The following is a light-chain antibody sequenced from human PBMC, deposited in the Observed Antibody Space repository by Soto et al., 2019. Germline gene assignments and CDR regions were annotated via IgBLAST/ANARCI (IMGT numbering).Light chain of an antibody. CDR1: QGISNY. Sequence: DIKMTQSPSSLSASVGDRVTITCRASQGISNYLAWYQQKPEKVPKLLIYAASTLQSGVPSRFSGSGSGTDFTLTISSLQPEDVATYYCQKYNSARETFGQGTKVDIK. CDR2: AAS. J-gene: IGKJ1*01. CDR3: QKYNSARET. V-gene: IGKV1-27*01.